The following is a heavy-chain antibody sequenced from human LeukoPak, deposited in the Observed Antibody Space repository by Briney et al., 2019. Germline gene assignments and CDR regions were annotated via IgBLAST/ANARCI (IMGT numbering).Heavy chain of an antibody. V-gene: IGHV3-30*18. Sequence: GRSLRLSCAASGFTFNSYGMHWVRQAPGKGLEWVAVISNDETDKYYADSVKGRFTVSRDNSKNTLYLQMNSLRAEDTAVYYCAKRYSSGWYYLDYWGQGTLVTVSS. CDR1: GFTFNSYG. J-gene: IGHJ4*02. CDR2: ISNDETDK. CDR3: AKRYSSGWYYLDY. D-gene: IGHD6-19*01.